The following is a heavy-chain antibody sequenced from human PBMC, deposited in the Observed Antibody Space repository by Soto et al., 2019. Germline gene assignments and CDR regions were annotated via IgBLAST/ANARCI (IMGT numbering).Heavy chain of an antibody. J-gene: IGHJ4*02. V-gene: IGHV1-18*01. Sequence: QVQLVQSGAEVGKPGASVQVSCKASGYTFNGYGISWVRQAPGQRLEWIGWSSVSNGNTQYSQNLQGRVTMTTDTSTSTAYMELRRLRSDDTAVYYCAGIIYYDNSGYPAYWGQGTLVTVSS. D-gene: IGHD3-22*01. CDR3: AGIIYYDNSGYPAY. CDR2: SSVSNGNT. CDR1: GYTFNGYG.